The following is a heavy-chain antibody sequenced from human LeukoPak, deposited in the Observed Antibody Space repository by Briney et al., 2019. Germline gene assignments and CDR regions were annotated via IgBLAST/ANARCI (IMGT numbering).Heavy chain of an antibody. CDR3: ARGKAVAGSPA. J-gene: IGHJ4*02. V-gene: IGHV1-2*02. CDR1: GYTFTGYY. Sequence: ASVKVSCKASGYTFTGYYMHWVRQAPGQGLEGMGWVNPKTGVINYAQKFQGRITLTRDTATTTSYMDMSRLTSADTAVYYCARGKAVAGSPAWGQGNLVIVSS. D-gene: IGHD6-19*01. CDR2: VNPKTGVI.